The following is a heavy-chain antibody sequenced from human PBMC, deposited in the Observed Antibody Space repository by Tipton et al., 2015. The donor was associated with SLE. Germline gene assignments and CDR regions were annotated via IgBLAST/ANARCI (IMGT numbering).Heavy chain of an antibody. Sequence: LRLSCTVSGFSFSSYYWSWIRQPPGKGLEWIGYVYYSGSTNYNPSLKSRVTISVDTPKNQFSLKLSSVTAADTAVYYCAGSSSGYYVDYWGQGTLVTVSS. V-gene: IGHV4-59*08. J-gene: IGHJ4*02. CDR3: AGSSSGYYVDY. D-gene: IGHD3-22*01. CDR2: VYYSGST. CDR1: GFSFSSYY.